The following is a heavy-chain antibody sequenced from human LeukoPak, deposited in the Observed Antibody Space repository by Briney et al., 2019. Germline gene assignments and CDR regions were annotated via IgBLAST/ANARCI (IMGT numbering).Heavy chain of an antibody. CDR2: IDPNSGGT. CDR3: ARGGPSPTTVTSNWYFDL. CDR1: GYTFTDYY. V-gene: IGHV1-2*02. Sequence: ASVKVSCKASGYTFTDYYMHWVRQAPGQGLEWMGWIDPNSGGTKYAQRFQGRVTMTRDTSITTAYMELSRLRSDDTAVYYCARGGPSPTTVTSNWYFDLWGRGTPVTVSS. J-gene: IGHJ2*01. D-gene: IGHD4-11*01.